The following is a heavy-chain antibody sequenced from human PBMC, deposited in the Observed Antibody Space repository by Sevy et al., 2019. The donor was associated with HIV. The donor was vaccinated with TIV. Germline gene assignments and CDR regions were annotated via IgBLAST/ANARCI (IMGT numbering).Heavy chain of an antibody. Sequence: SETLSLTCTVSGDSISNYFWSWIRQPPGKELEWIGYIYYSGSTNYNPSLKSRVPISVDTSKNQFSLRLNSVTAADTAVYYCARDYYDNRPRGFDPWGQGTLVTVSS. CDR3: ARDYYDNRPRGFDP. V-gene: IGHV4-59*01. CDR2: IYYSGST. J-gene: IGHJ5*02. CDR1: GDSISNYF. D-gene: IGHD3-22*01.